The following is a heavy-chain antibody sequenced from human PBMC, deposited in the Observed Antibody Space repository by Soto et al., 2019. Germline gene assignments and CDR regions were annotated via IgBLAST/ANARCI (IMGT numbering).Heavy chain of an antibody. V-gene: IGHV1-8*01. D-gene: IGHD2-21*02. CDR2: MNPNSGST. Sequence: ASVKVSCKASGYTFTSYDINWVRQATGQGLEWMGWMNPNSGSTGYAQKFQGRVTMTRNTSISTAYMELSSLRSEDTAVYYCAREHIVVVTARGFDPWGQGTLVTVSS. CDR1: GYTFTSYD. CDR3: AREHIVVVTARGFDP. J-gene: IGHJ5*02.